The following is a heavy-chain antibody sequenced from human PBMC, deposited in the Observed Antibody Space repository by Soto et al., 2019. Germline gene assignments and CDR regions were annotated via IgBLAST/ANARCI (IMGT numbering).Heavy chain of an antibody. Sequence: EVQLVESGGGLVQPGGSLRLSCAASGFTVSSNYMSWVRQAPGKGLEWVSVIYSGGSTYYADSVKGRFTISRHNSKNTLYLQMNSLRAGDTAVYYCARDSLTLSDYYYYMDVWGKGTTVTVSS. V-gene: IGHV3-53*04. CDR3: ARDSLTLSDYYYYMDV. J-gene: IGHJ6*03. CDR1: GFTVSSNY. CDR2: IYSGGST.